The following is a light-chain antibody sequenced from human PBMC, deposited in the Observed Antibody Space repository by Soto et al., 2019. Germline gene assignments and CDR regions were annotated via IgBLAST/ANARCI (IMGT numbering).Light chain of an antibody. CDR3: QQYNNYWT. V-gene: IGKV1-5*01. J-gene: IGKJ1*01. CDR1: QSISSW. Sequence: DIQMTQSPSTLSASVGDRVTITCRASQSISSWLAWYQQKPGKAPKLLIYDASSLESGVPSRFSGSGSAAEFTLTISSLQTDDFATDYCQQYNNYWTFGQGTRVEIK. CDR2: DAS.